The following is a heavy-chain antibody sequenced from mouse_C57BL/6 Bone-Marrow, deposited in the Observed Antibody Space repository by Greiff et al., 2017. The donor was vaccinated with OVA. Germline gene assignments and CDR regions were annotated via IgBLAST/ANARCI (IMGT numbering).Heavy chain of an antibody. CDR2: ISDGGSYT. V-gene: IGHV5-4*01. CDR1: GFTFSSYA. Sequence: VQLKESGGGLVKPGGSLKLSCAASGFTFSSYAMSWVRQTPEKRLEWVATISDGGSYTYYPDNVKGRFTISRDNAKNNLYLQMSHLKSEDTAMYYCARAFSCHFDYWGQGTTLTVSS. D-gene: IGHD1-2*01. CDR3: ARAFSCHFDY. J-gene: IGHJ2*01.